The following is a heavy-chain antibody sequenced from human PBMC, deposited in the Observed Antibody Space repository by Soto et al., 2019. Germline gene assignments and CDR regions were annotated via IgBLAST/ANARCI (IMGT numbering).Heavy chain of an antibody. V-gene: IGHV4-4*02. CDR1: GGSISSSNC. J-gene: IGHJ4*02. CDR2: IYHSGST. CDR3: ASKVGYSYGLAD. D-gene: IGHD5-18*01. Sequence: SSETLSLTCAVSGGSISSSNCWSCVRQPPGKGLEWIGEIYHSGSTNYNPSLKSRVTISVDKSKNQFSLKLSSVTAADTAVYYCASKVGYSYGLADWGQGTLVTVSS.